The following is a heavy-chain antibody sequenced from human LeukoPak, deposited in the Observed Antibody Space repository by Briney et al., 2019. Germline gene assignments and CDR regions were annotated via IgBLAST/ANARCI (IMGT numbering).Heavy chain of an antibody. CDR1: GGTFSSYA. CDR3: ARESGSPTGLPLDY. CDR2: IIPIFGTA. D-gene: IGHD1-26*01. J-gene: IGHJ4*02. Sequence: GASVKVSCKASGGTFSSYAISWVRQAPGQGLEWMGGIIPIFGTANYAQKFQGRGTITADESTSTAYMELSGLRSEDTAVYYCARESGSPTGLPLDYWGQGTLVTVSS. V-gene: IGHV1-69*01.